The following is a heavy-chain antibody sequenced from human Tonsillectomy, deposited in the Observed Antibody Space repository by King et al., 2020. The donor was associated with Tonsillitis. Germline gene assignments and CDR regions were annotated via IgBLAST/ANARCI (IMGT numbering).Heavy chain of an antibody. J-gene: IGHJ3*02. Sequence: VQLVESGGGLVQPGGSLRLSCAASGFTFSNYAMSWVRQAPGKGLEWVSSISGSGDSTYYADSVKGRFTISRDSSKNTLYLQMNSLRAEDTAVYYCAKDSSILRGGWYYYDSSGGKDAFDNW. CDR2: ISGSGDST. CDR1: GFTFSNYA. CDR3: AKDSSILRGGWYYYDSSGGKDAFDN. V-gene: IGHV3-23*04. D-gene: IGHD3-22*01.